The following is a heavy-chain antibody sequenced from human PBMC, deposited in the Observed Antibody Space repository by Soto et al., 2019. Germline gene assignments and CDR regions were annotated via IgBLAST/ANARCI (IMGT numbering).Heavy chain of an antibody. J-gene: IGHJ5*02. Sequence: QVQLQESGPGLVKPSETLSLTCAVSGYSISSGYYWGWIRQPPGKGLEWIGSIYHSGSTYYNPSLKSRVTISVDTSKNQFSLKLSSVTAADTAVYYCARVRANHWFDPWGQGTLVTVSS. CDR1: GYSISSGYY. CDR3: ARVRANHWFDP. V-gene: IGHV4-38-2*01. CDR2: IYHSGST.